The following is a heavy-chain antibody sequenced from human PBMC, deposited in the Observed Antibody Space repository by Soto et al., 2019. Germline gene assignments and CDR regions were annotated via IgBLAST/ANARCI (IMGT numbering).Heavy chain of an antibody. Sequence: QVQLVQSGAEVKKPGSSVKVSCKASGGTFSSYAISWVRQAPGQGLEWMGGIIPIFGTANYAQKFQGRVTITADESTSTAYMGLSSLRSEDTAVYYCARDFPGIAAAESRYFDLWGRGTLVTVSS. V-gene: IGHV1-69*12. D-gene: IGHD6-13*01. CDR1: GGTFSSYA. CDR2: IIPIFGTA. J-gene: IGHJ2*01. CDR3: ARDFPGIAAAESRYFDL.